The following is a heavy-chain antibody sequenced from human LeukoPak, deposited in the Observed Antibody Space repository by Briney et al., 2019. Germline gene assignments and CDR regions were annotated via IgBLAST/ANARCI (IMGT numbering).Heavy chain of an antibody. CDR1: GFTFSSYW. Sequence: LPGGSLRLSCAASGFTFSSYWMSWVRQAPGKGLEWVANIKQDGNEKYYVDSVKGRFTISRDNAQNSLYLQMNSLRAEDTAVYYCARDWSSSWYDNWFDPWGQGTLVTVSS. V-gene: IGHV3-7*01. D-gene: IGHD6-13*01. CDR2: IKQDGNEK. J-gene: IGHJ5*02. CDR3: ARDWSSSWYDNWFDP.